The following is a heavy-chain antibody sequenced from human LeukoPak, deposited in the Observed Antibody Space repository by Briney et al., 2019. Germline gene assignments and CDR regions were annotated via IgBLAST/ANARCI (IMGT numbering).Heavy chain of an antibody. CDR3: ARYYDFWSGYPQDSGMDV. V-gene: IGHV4-30-4*08. CDR1: GGSISSGDYY. CDR2: IYYSGST. Sequence: SETLSLTCTVSGGSISSGDYYWSWIRQPPGKGLEWIGYIYYSGSTYYNPSLKSRVTISVDTSKNQFSLKLSSVTAADTAVYYSARYYDFWSGYPQDSGMDVWGKGTTVTVSS. D-gene: IGHD3-3*01. J-gene: IGHJ6*04.